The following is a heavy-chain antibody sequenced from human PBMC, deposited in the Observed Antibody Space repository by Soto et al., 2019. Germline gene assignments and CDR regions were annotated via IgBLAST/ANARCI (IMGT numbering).Heavy chain of an antibody. CDR3: AKKVNSGSGSQFFDY. D-gene: IGHD3-10*01. CDR2: ISAGGGSP. CDR1: GFIFNNYA. J-gene: IGHJ4*02. Sequence: GGSLRLSCAASGFIFNNYAMSWVRQAPGKGLEWVSFISAGGGSPNYADSVKGRFTISRDNSKNMVYLQMNSLRAEDTAVYYCAKKVNSGSGSQFFDYWGQGTLVTVSS. V-gene: IGHV3-23*01.